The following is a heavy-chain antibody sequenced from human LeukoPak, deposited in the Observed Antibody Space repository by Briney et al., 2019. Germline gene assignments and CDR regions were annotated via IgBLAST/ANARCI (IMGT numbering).Heavy chain of an antibody. D-gene: IGHD3-16*01. J-gene: IGHJ4*02. CDR1: VGTFSNYA. CDR3: ARDNDSRLPPHFDY. CDR2: IIPIFGTA. Sequence: GSSVKVTCKASVGTFSNYAISWVGQAPGQGLAWMGGIIPIFGTANYAQKFRGRATITADKSTRTAYMELSSLRSEDTAVYYCARDNDSRLPPHFDYWGQGTLVTVSS. V-gene: IGHV1-69*06.